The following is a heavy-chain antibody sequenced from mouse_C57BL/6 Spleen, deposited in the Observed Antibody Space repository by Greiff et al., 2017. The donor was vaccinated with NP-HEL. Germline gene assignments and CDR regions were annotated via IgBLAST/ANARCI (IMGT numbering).Heavy chain of an antibody. V-gene: IGHV1-69*01. D-gene: IGHD1-1*01. Sequence: QVQLQQPGAELVMPGASVKLSCKASGYTFTSYWMHWVKQRPGQGLEWIGEIDPSDSYTNYIQKFKGKSTLTVDKSSSTAYMQLSSLTSEDSAVYYCARPEGDYGRGFDYWGQGTTLTVSS. J-gene: IGHJ2*01. CDR3: ARPEGDYGRGFDY. CDR2: IDPSDSYT. CDR1: GYTFTSYW.